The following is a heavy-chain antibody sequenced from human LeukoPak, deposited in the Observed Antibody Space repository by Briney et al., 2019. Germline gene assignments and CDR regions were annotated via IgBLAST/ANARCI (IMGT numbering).Heavy chain of an antibody. J-gene: IGHJ4*02. CDR3: ATTIFSGSGSYFDY. V-gene: IGHV4-39*01. CDR2: IYYSGST. CDR1: GGSISSSSYY. Sequence: SETLSLTCTVSGGSISSSSYYWGWIRQPPGKGLEWIGSIYYSGSTYYNPSLKSRVTISVDTSKNQFSLKLSSVTAADTAVYYCATTIFSGSGSYFDYWGQGTLVTVSS. D-gene: IGHD1-26*01.